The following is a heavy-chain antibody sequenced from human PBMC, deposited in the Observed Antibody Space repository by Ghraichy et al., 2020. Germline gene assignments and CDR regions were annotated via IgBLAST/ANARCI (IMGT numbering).Heavy chain of an antibody. J-gene: IGHJ4*02. CDR1: GGSVNRYY. V-gene: IGHV4-59*08. CDR3: GRHASNGYIHFDR. D-gene: IGHD5-24*01. CDR2: IYYNGNT. Sequence: SETLSLTCTVSGGSVNRYYWSWIRQSPGKGLEWIGYIYYNGNTVYNPSLKSRVSITIDTSKNQFFLDLSSVTAEDTAMYYCGRHASNGYIHFDRWGQGTLVTVSS.